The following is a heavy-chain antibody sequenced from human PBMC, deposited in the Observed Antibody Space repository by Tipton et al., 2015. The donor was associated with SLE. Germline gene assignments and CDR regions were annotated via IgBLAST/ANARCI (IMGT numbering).Heavy chain of an antibody. CDR3: ARELMVVRGLSRRDAFDI. V-gene: IGHV4-39*07. Sequence: TLSLTCTVSGGSISTSSYYWGWIRQPPGKGLEWIGSIFYGGDTYYNPSLRSRVTISIDMSKNQFSLTLSSVTAADTAVYYCARELMVVRGLSRRDAFDIWGQGAMVTVSS. CDR2: IFYGGDT. CDR1: GGSISTSSYY. D-gene: IGHD3-10*01. J-gene: IGHJ3*02.